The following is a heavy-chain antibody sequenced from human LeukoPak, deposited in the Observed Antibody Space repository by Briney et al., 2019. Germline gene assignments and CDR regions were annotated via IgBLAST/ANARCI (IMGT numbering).Heavy chain of an antibody. CDR3: ARARIVVVAASRPGWFDP. V-gene: IGHV1-2*06. D-gene: IGHD2-2*01. CDR2: INPYSGGT. J-gene: IGHJ5*02. Sequence: ASVNVSCKASGYTFTGYYVHWARQAPGQGLEWMGRINPYSGGTNYAQKFQGRVTMTRDTTISTAYMELSRLRSDDTAVYYCARARIVVVAASRPGWFDPWGQGTLVTVSS. CDR1: GYTFTGYY.